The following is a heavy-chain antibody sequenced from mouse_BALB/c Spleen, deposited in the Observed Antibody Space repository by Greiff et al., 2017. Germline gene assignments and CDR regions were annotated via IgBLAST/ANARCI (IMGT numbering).Heavy chain of an antibody. CDR2: ISYSGST. CDR1: GYSITSDYA. J-gene: IGHJ3*01. CDR3: ARSGATSVGWFAY. D-gene: IGHD3-1*01. V-gene: IGHV3-2*02. Sequence: EVKVEESGPGLVKPSQSLSLTCTVTGYSITSDYAWNWIRQFPGNKLEWMGYISYSGSTSYNPSLKSRISITRDTSKNQFFLQLNSVTTEDTATYYCARSGATSVGWFAYWGQGTLVTVSA.